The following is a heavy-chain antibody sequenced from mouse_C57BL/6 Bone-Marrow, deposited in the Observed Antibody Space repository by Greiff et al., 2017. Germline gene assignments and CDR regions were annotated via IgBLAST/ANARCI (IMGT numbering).Heavy chain of an antibody. CDR1: GYNFTSYW. V-gene: IGHV1-55*01. CDR3: ARSGPLGRSFDY. Sequence: VQLQQPGAELVKPGASVKMSCKASGYNFTSYWITWVKQRPGQGLEWIGDIYTTSGRTNYNEKFKSKAILTVDTSSNPADMQLSSLTAEYAAVFYCARSGPLGRSFDYWGQGTTLTVSS. J-gene: IGHJ2*01. CDR2: IYTTSGRT. D-gene: IGHD4-1*01.